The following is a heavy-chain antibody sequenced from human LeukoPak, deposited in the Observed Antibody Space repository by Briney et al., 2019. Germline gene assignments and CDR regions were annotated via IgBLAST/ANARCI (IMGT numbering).Heavy chain of an antibody. CDR1: GGSFSGYY. J-gene: IGHJ5*02. CDR3: ARKTPVIVVVPAAIAWFDP. CDR2: INHSGST. Sequence: SETLSLTCAVYGGSFSGYYWSWIRQPPGKGLEWIGEINHSGSTNYNPSLKSRVTISVDTSKNQFSLKLSSVTAADTAVYYCARKTPVIVVVPAAIAWFDPWGQGTLVTVSS. V-gene: IGHV4-34*01. D-gene: IGHD2-2*02.